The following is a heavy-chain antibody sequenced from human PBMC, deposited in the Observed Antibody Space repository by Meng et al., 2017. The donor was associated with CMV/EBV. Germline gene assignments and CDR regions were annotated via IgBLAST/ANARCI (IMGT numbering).Heavy chain of an antibody. CDR1: GGSVSSGSYY. V-gene: IGHV4-61*01. CDR3: ARQTSSYYDFWSGFNWVDP. Sequence: SETLSLTCTVSGGSVSSGSYYGSWIRQPPGKGLEWIGYIYYSGSTNYNPSLKSRVTISVDTSKNQFSLKLSSVTAADTAVYYCARQTSSYYDFWSGFNWVDPWGQGTLVTVSS. J-gene: IGHJ5*02. CDR2: IYYSGST. D-gene: IGHD3-3*01.